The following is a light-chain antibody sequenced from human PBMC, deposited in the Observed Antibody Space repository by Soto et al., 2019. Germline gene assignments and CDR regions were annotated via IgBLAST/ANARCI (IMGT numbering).Light chain of an antibody. CDR1: QSISSW. Sequence: DIQMTQSPSTVSASVGDRVTITCRASQSISSWLAWYQQKPGKAPKLLIYKASSLESGVPSRFSGSGSGTEFTLTISSLQPDDFATYYCQQYNRYPTFGQGTKVEIK. CDR2: KAS. J-gene: IGKJ1*01. V-gene: IGKV1-5*03. CDR3: QQYNRYPT.